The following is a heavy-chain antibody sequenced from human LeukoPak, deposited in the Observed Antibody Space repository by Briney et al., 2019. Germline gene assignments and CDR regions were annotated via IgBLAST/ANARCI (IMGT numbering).Heavy chain of an antibody. Sequence: SVKVSCKASVGTFSSYAISWVRQAPGQGLELMGGVIPIFGTANYAQKFQGRVTITADESTSTAYMEQRSLRSEDTAVYYCARDMPEYYYDSSGCYFGGYYYYMDVWGKGTTVTISS. J-gene: IGHJ6*03. CDR1: VGTFSSYA. CDR3: ARDMPEYYYDSSGCYFGGYYYYMDV. D-gene: IGHD3-22*01. V-gene: IGHV1-69*13. CDR2: VIPIFGTA.